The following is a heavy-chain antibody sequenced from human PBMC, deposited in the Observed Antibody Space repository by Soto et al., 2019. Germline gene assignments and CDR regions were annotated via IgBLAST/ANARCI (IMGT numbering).Heavy chain of an antibody. V-gene: IGHV3-30-3*01. CDR2: ISYDGSNK. CDR3: ARGVGVTIFGVVIISSYYFDY. J-gene: IGHJ4*02. Sequence: GGSLRLSCAASGFTFSSYAMHWVRQAPGKGLEWVAVISYDGSNKYYADSVKGRFTISRDNSKNTLYLQMNSLRAEDTAVYYCARGVGVTIFGVVIISSYYFDYWGQGTLVPVSS. D-gene: IGHD3-3*01. CDR1: GFTFSSYA.